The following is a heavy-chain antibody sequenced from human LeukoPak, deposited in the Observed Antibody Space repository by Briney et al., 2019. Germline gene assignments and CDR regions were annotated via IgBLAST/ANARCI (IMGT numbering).Heavy chain of an antibody. J-gene: IGHJ4*02. CDR1: GSIFSSYS. CDR3: ARGGGPVGFDY. CDR2: ISSSSSYI. Sequence: GGSLRLSCAASGSIFSSYSMNWVRQAPGKGLEWVSSISSSSSYIYYADSVKGRFTISRDNAKNSLSLQMNSPRAEDTGMYYCARGGGPVGFDYWGQGTLVTVSS. V-gene: IGHV3-21*01. D-gene: IGHD1-26*01.